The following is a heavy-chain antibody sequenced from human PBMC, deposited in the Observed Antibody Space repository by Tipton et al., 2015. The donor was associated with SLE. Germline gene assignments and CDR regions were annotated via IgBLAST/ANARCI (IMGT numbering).Heavy chain of an antibody. CDR2: ITSDGRST. Sequence: SLRLSCAASGFTFSSYGMHWVRQAPGKGLVWVSRITSDGRSTTYADSVKGRFTVSRDNVKNTLYLQMNSLRAEDTAVYYCAREWELEGDAFDIWGQGTMVTVSS. CDR3: AREWELEGDAFDI. CDR1: GFTFSSYG. V-gene: IGHV3-74*01. D-gene: IGHD1-26*01. J-gene: IGHJ3*02.